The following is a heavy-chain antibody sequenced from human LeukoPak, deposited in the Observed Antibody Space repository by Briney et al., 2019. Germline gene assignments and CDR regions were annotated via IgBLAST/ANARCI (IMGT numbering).Heavy chain of an antibody. Sequence: GPLNLSCAASGFTFINYAMHWVRQAPGKVLDWVAFIRYNGTNKNYADSVKGRFTISRDNSKNALYLEMSSLRLEDTAVYYCVRGNEIDYWGQGTLVTVSS. CDR1: GFTFINYA. D-gene: IGHD4-23*01. CDR3: VRGNEIDY. V-gene: IGHV3-30*02. J-gene: IGHJ4*02. CDR2: IRYNGTNK.